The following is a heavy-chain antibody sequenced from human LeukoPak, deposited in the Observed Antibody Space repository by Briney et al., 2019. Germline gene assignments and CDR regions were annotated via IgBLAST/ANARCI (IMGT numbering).Heavy chain of an antibody. Sequence: SETLFLTCTVSGGSISSSSYYWGWIRQPPGKGLEWIGSIYYSGSTYYNPSLKSRVTTSVDTSKNQFSLKLSSVTAADTAVYYCYKDYYDSSGYYPDDYWGQGTLVTVSS. D-gene: IGHD3-22*01. J-gene: IGHJ4*02. CDR1: GGSISSSSYY. CDR2: IYYSGST. V-gene: IGHV4-39*07. CDR3: YKDYYDSSGYYPDDY.